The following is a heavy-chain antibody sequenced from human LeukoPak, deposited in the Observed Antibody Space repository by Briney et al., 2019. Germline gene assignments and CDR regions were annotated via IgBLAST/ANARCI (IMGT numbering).Heavy chain of an antibody. CDR2: ISGSGGST. Sequence: GGSLRLSCAASGFTFSSYAMRWVRQAPGKGLEWVSAISGSGGSTYYADSVKGRFTISRGNSKNTLYLQMNSLRAEGTVVYYCAKCPSIVGANFDYWGQGTLVTVSS. CDR1: GFTFSSYA. CDR3: AKCPSIVGANFDY. J-gene: IGHJ4*02. D-gene: IGHD1-26*01. V-gene: IGHV3-23*01.